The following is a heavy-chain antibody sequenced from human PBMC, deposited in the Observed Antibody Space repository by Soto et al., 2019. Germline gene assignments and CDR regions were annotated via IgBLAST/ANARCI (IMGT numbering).Heavy chain of an antibody. CDR3: ARDLLAVAGTGYYYYYYGMDV. D-gene: IGHD6-19*01. CDR1: GFTFSSYA. J-gene: IGHJ6*02. CDR2: ISYDGSNK. Sequence: QVQLVESGGGVVQPGRSLRLSCAASGFTFSSYAMHWVRQAPGKGLEWVAVISYDGSNKYYADSVKGRFTISRDNSKNTLYLQMNSVRAEDTAVYYCARDLLAVAGTGYYYYYYGMDVWGQGTTVTVSS. V-gene: IGHV3-30-3*01.